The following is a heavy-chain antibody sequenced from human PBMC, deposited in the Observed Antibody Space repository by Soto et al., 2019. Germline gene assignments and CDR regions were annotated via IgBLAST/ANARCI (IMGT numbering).Heavy chain of an antibody. CDR3: ARPEYSSSSYGMDV. D-gene: IGHD6-6*01. Sequence: EVQLVESGGGLVQPGGSLRLSCAASGFTFSSYSMNWVGQAPGKGLGWVSYISSSRRTIYYADSVKGRFTISRDNAKNSLYLQMNSLRDEDTAVYYCARPEYSSSSYGMDVWGQGTTVTVSS. J-gene: IGHJ6*02. CDR1: GFTFSSYS. CDR2: ISSSRRTI. V-gene: IGHV3-48*02.